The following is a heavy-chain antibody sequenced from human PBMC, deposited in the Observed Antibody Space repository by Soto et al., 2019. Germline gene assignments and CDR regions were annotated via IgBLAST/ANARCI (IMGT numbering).Heavy chain of an antibody. J-gene: IGHJ6*02. D-gene: IGHD3-22*01. V-gene: IGHV3-33*01. CDR3: VREGYYDTSGMDV. CDR1: GFTFSSYG. Sequence: QVQLVESGGGVVQPGRSLRLSCAASGFTFSSYGMHWVRQAPGKGLEGVAVIWYDGSNKYYADSVKGRFTISRDNSKNTLYLQMNSLRAEDTAVYYCVREGYYDTSGMDVWGQGTTVTVSS. CDR2: IWYDGSNK.